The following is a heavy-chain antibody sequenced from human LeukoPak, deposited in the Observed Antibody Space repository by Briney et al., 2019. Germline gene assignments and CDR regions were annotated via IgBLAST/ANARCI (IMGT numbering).Heavy chain of an antibody. J-gene: IGHJ4*02. CDR3: AKELDTMFFDY. CDR1: GFNFDRYT. D-gene: IGHD3-10*02. Sequence: GGSLRLSCATSGFNFDRYTIHWVRQAPGKGLEWVSLAGWAGGTTFYSDSVRGRFTISRDSGKKSVYLQMNSLTTDDTAFYFCAKELDTMFFDYWGQGALVTVSS. CDR2: AGWAGGTT. V-gene: IGHV3-43*01.